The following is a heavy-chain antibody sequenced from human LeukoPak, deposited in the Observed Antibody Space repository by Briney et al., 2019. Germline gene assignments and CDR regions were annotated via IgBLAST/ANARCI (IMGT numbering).Heavy chain of an antibody. CDR3: ARADILTGYYKGLSDY. Sequence: GGSLRLSCAASGFTFSSYSMNWVRQAPGKGLEWVSSISSSSSYIYYADSVKGRFTISRDNAKNSLYLQMNSLRAEDTAVYYCARADILTGYYKGLSDYWGQGTLVTDSS. CDR2: ISSSSSYI. CDR1: GFTFSSYS. J-gene: IGHJ4*02. D-gene: IGHD3-9*01. V-gene: IGHV3-21*01.